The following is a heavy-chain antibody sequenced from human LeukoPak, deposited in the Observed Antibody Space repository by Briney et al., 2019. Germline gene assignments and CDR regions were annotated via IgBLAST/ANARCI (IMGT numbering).Heavy chain of an antibody. D-gene: IGHD2-21*02. CDR2: ISSSSSYI. CDR3: AGVVTAPPYYFDY. J-gene: IGHJ4*02. Sequence: GGSLRLSCAASGFTFSSYSMNWVRQAPGKGLEWVSSISSSSSYIYYADSVKGRFTISRDNAKNSLYLQMNSLRAEDTAVYYCAGVVTAPPYYFDYWGQGTLVTVSS. CDR1: GFTFSSYS. V-gene: IGHV3-21*04.